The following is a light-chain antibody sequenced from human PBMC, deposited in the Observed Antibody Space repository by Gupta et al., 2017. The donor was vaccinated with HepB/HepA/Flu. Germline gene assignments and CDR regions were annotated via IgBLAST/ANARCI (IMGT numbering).Light chain of an antibody. J-gene: IGKJ4*01. CDR1: QSRLYNNGDNY. V-gene: IGKV2-28*01. CDR3: KQKLQSPFT. Sequence: DIVMTQSPLSLPVTPGEPASISCRTSQSRLYNNGDNYLDWYQQKPGQSPQLLIFLASKRPYGVPDRFSGSGSGTEFTLTISRVEADDVGVYYCKQKLQSPFTFGRGTKVDIK. CDR2: LAS.